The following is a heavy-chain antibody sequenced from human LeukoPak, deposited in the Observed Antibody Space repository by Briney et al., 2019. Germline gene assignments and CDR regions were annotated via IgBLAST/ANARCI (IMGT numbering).Heavy chain of an antibody. Sequence: GRSLRLSCAASGFTFSTFGMSWVRQAPGKGLEWVSVIYSGGSTYYADSVKGRFTISRGNSKNTLYLQMNSLRAEDTAVYYCSRWPTWGIDYWGQGTLVTVSS. D-gene: IGHD3-16*01. J-gene: IGHJ4*02. V-gene: IGHV3-53*01. CDR3: SRWPTWGIDY. CDR2: IYSGGST. CDR1: GFTFSTFG.